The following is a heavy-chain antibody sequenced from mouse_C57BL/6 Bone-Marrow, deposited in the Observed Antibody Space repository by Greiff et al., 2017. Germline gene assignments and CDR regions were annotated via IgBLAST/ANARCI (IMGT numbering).Heavy chain of an antibody. CDR2: ISNGGGST. D-gene: IGHD1-1*01. CDR3: ARRGTTVVAVDY. J-gene: IGHJ4*01. Sequence: EVMLVESGGGLVQPGGSLKLSCAASGFTFSDYYMYWVRQTPEKRLEWVAYISNGGGSTYYPDTVKGRFTISRDNAKNTLDLQMGRLKSEDTAMYYCARRGTTVVAVDYWGQGTSVTVSS. CDR1: GFTFSDYY. V-gene: IGHV5-12*01.